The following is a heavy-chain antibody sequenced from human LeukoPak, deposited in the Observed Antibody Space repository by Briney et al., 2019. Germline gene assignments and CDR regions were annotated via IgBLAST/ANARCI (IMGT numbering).Heavy chain of an antibody. J-gene: IGHJ4*02. D-gene: IGHD3-3*01. Sequence: GASVKVSCKASGYTFTTYGLSWVRQAPGQGLEWMGWINPNSGGPIYAQKFQGRVTMTWDTSISTTYMELRGLRSDDTAVYYCARGGNSVFGVVDYWGQGTLVTVSS. V-gene: IGHV1-2*02. CDR2: INPNSGGP. CDR1: GYTFTTYG. CDR3: ARGGNSVFGVVDY.